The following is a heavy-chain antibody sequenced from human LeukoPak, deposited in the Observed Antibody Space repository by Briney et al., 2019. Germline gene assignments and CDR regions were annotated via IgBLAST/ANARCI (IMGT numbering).Heavy chain of an antibody. Sequence: QTGGSLRLSCAASGFTFSSHWMSWVRQAPGKGLEWVANIKQDGSEKYYVDSVKGRFTISRDNAKNSQYLQMNSLRAEDTAVYYCARESGSSSWRIDYWGQGTLVTVSS. CDR2: IKQDGSEK. D-gene: IGHD6-13*01. CDR3: ARESGSSSWRIDY. V-gene: IGHV3-7*01. J-gene: IGHJ4*02. CDR1: GFTFSSHW.